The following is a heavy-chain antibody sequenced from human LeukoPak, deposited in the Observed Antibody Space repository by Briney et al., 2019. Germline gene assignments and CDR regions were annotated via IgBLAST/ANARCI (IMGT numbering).Heavy chain of an antibody. J-gene: IGHJ6*03. CDR1: GGTFSSYA. CDR2: IIPIFGTA. Sequence: GASVKVSCKASGGTFSSYAISWVRQAPGQGLEWMGGIIPIFGTANYAQKFQGRVTITADKSTSTAYMELSSLRSEDTAVYYCARCTYYDILTGYSPLGMDVWGKGTTVTVSS. V-gene: IGHV1-69*06. CDR3: ARCTYYDILTGYSPLGMDV. D-gene: IGHD3-9*01.